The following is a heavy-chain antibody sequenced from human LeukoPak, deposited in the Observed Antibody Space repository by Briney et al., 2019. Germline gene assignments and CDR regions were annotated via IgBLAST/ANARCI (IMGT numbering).Heavy chain of an antibody. CDR1: GDSISSSSYY. CDR3: ARGVPFDYDYVWGSYRRINWFDP. D-gene: IGHD3-16*02. J-gene: IGHJ5*02. CDR2: IYYSGST. V-gene: IGHV4-39*07. Sequence: SETLSLTCTVSGDSISSSSYYWGWIRQPPGKGLEWIGSIYYSGSTYYNPSLKSRVTISLDTSKNQFSLKLSSVTAADTAVYYCARGVPFDYDYVWGSYRRINWFDPWGQGTLVTVSS.